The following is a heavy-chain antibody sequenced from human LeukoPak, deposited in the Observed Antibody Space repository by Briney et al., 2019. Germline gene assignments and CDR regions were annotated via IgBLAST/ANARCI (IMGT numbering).Heavy chain of an antibody. CDR3: ARDPTVITSSRITIFGVVKSPYNWFDP. D-gene: IGHD3-3*01. V-gene: IGHV1-46*01. CDR1: GYTFTGYY. CDR2: INSSGGST. J-gene: IGHJ5*02. Sequence: ASVKVSCKASGYTFTGYYIHWVRQAPGQGLEWMGIINSSGGSTTYAQKFQGRVTMTSDTSTSTVYMELSSLRSEDTAVYYCARDPTVITSSRITIFGVVKSPYNWFDPWGQGTLVTVSS.